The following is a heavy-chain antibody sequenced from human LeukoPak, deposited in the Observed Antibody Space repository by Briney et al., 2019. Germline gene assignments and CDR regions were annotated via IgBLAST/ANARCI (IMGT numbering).Heavy chain of an antibody. D-gene: IGHD3-3*01. V-gene: IGHV1-46*01. CDR2: INPSGGST. CDR3: ARESPSPPPYYDFWSGYLPNYYYYYGMDV. J-gene: IGHJ6*02. CDR1: GYTFTSYY. Sequence: ASVKVSCKASGYTFTSYYMHWVRQAPGQGLEWMGIINPSGGSTSYAQKFQGRVTMTRDTSTSTVYMELSSLRSEDTAVYYCARESPSPPPYYDFWSGYLPNYYYYYGMDVWGQGTTVTVPS.